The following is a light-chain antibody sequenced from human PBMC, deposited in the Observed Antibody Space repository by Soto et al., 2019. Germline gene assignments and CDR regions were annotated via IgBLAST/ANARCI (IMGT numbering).Light chain of an antibody. Sequence: QSALTQPPSASGSPGQSVTISCTGTPSDVGGSNFVSWYQQHPGKPPKLIIYDVATRPSGVSNRFSGSKSGSTASLIISRLQTEDEADYYCVSFTSSTTYVFGSGTKLTVL. CDR2: DVA. CDR1: PSDVGGSNF. J-gene: IGLJ1*01. V-gene: IGLV2-14*03. CDR3: VSFTSSTTYV.